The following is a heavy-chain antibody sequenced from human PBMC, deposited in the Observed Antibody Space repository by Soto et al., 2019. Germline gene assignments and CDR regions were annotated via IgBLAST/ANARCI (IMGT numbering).Heavy chain of an antibody. J-gene: IGHJ4*02. Sequence: QLQLQESGPGLVKPSETLSLTCTVSGGSISSSSYYWGWIRQPPGKGLEWIGSIYYSGSTYYNPSLKSRVTISVETSKNQFSLKLSSVTAADTAVYYCARHERRDYDFWSGYGDYWGQGTLVTVSS. CDR3: ARHERRDYDFWSGYGDY. V-gene: IGHV4-39*01. CDR2: IYYSGST. D-gene: IGHD3-3*01. CDR1: GGSISSSSYY.